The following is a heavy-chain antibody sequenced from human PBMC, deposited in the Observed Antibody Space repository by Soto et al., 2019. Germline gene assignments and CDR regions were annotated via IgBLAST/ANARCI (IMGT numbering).Heavy chain of an antibody. CDR2: IKEDGSEK. J-gene: IGHJ4*02. Sequence: EVQLVASGGGLVQPGGSLRLSCAASGFTFSDYWMSWVRQAPGKGLEWVANIKEDGSEKYYVDSVKGRFTISRDNAKDSLYLHMTSRRVEDSAVYYCARDAPRRSDYWGQGTLVTVSS. V-gene: IGHV3-7*01. CDR1: GFTFSDYW. CDR3: ARDAPRRSDY.